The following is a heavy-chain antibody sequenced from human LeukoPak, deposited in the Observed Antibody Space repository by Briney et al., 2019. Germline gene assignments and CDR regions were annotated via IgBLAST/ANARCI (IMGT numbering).Heavy chain of an antibody. CDR3: AKDLYPHGRAEYFQH. V-gene: IGHV3-23*01. CDR1: GFTFDNYA. D-gene: IGHD2-2*02. J-gene: IGHJ1*01. Sequence: PGGSLRLSCEASGFTFDNYAMSWVRQAPGKGLEWVSAISNSGVSTHYADSVKGRFTISRDNSKNTLFLHMNTLRADDMAVYYCAKDLYPHGRAEYFQHWGQGTLVTVFS. CDR2: ISNSGVST.